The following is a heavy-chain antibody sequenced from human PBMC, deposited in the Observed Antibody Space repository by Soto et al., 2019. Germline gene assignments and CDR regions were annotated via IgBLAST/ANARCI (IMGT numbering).Heavy chain of an antibody. CDR3: ARDLAYYYGSGSSDYYYYGMDV. CDR1: GYTFTGYY. V-gene: IGHV1-2*02. Sequence: QVQLVQSGAEVKKPGASVKVSWKASGYTFTGYYMHWVRQAPGQGLEWMGWINPNSGGTNYAQKFQGRVTMTRDTSISTSYMELSRLRSDDTAVYYCARDLAYYYGSGSSDYYYYGMDVWGQGTTVTVSS. D-gene: IGHD3-10*01. J-gene: IGHJ6*02. CDR2: INPNSGGT.